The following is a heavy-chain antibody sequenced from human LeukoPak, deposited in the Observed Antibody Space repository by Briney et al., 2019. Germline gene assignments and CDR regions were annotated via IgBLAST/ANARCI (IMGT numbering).Heavy chain of an antibody. CDR3: ARSLSAAGPFDP. CDR2: INPNSGDT. J-gene: IGHJ5*02. Sequence: ASVKVSCKASGYSFTDYYIHWVRQAPGQDFEWMEWINPNSGDTKYAQKFQDWVTMTRDTSINTAYMDMSRLRSDDTAVYYCARSLSAAGPFDPWGQGTLVTVSS. D-gene: IGHD6-13*01. CDR1: GYSFTDYY. V-gene: IGHV1-2*04.